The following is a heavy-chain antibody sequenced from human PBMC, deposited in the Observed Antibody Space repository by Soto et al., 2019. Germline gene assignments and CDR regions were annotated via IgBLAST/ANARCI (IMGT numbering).Heavy chain of an antibody. Sequence: QVQLQESGPGLVKPSQTLSLTCTVSGGSISSGDYYWSWIRQPPGKGLEWIGYIYYSGSTYYNPSRRRRVTGSXXTXKXPFPLKLSSVTAADTAVYYGARASIYYGDYGNSFDPWGQGTLVTVSS. J-gene: IGHJ5*02. CDR3: ARASIYYGDYGNSFDP. D-gene: IGHD4-17*01. V-gene: IGHV4-30-4*01. CDR1: GGSISSGDYY. CDR2: IYYSGST.